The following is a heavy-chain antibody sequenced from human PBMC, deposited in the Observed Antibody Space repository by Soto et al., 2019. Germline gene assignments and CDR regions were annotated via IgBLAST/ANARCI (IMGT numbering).Heavy chain of an antibody. CDR3: ARSGRIRASEDYYGSGSYSPSYYYGMDV. CDR1: GDSVSSNSAA. J-gene: IGHJ6*02. Sequence: SQTLSLTCAISGDSVSSNSAAWNWIRQSPSRGLVWLGRTYYRSKWYNDYAVSVKSRITINPDTSKNQFSLQLNSVTPEDTAVYYCARSGRIRASEDYYGSGSYSPSYYYGMDVWGQGTTVTVSS. V-gene: IGHV6-1*01. CDR2: TYYRSKWYN. D-gene: IGHD3-10*01.